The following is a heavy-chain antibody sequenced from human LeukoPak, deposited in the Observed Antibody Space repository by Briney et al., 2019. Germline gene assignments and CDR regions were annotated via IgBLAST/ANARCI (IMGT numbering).Heavy chain of an antibody. CDR3: SRENGAFSPFGY. D-gene: IGHD2-8*01. CDR2: IPLTGLT. V-gene: IGHV4-4*02. CDR1: GGSISNTNW. J-gene: IGHJ4*02. Sequence: SGTLSLTCGVSGGSISNTNWWSWVRQPPGQGLEWIGEIPLTGLTHYNPSLESRVTVSLDKSKNQLSLNLTSVTAADTAVYYCSRENGAFSPFGYWGQGTLVTVLS.